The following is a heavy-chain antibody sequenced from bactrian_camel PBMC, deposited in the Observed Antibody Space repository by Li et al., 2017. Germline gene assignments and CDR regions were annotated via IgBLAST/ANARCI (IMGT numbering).Heavy chain of an antibody. CDR3: AADPWLQHCSAGHWEYNF. V-gene: IGHV3S31*01. CDR2: IYTGDDRT. J-gene: IGHJ4*01. CDR1: GFTDTGNH. D-gene: IGHD1*01. Sequence: VQLVESGGGSVQAGGSLRLSCKGSGFTDTGNHMAWFRGPGNERANSREGVACIYTGDDRTYYSDSVKGRFTLSKEDANNTLYLRMNSLEPGDTAMYYCAADPWLQHCSAGHWEYNFYGQGTQVTVS.